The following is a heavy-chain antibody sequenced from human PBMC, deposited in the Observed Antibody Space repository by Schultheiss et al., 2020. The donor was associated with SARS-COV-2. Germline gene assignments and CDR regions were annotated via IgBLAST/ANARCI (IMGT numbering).Heavy chain of an antibody. CDR2: ISSSSSYI. J-gene: IGHJ4*02. Sequence: GESLKISCAASGFTVSSNYMSWVRQAPGKGLEWVSSISSSSSYIYYADSVKGRFTISRDNAKNSLYLQMNSLRAEDTAVYYCASLSSIDYWGQGTLVTVSS. CDR1: GFTVSSNY. V-gene: IGHV3-21*01. CDR3: ASLSSIDY.